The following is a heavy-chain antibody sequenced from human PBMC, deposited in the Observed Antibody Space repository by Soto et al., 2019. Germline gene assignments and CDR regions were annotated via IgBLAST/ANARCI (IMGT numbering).Heavy chain of an antibody. CDR2: ISGSGGST. V-gene: IGHV3-23*01. J-gene: IGHJ6*02. CDR3: ARGRQWELLGYYYYGMDV. CDR1: GFTFSSYA. D-gene: IGHD1-26*01. Sequence: PGGSLRLSCAASGFTFSSYAMSWVRQAPGKGLEWASAISGSGGSTYYADSVKGRFTISRDNSKNTLYLQMNSLRAEDTAVYYCARGRQWELLGYYYYGMDVWGQGTTVTVSS.